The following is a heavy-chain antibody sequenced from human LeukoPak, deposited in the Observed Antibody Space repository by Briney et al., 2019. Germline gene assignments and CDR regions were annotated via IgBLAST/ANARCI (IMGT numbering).Heavy chain of an antibody. CDR2: ISWNSGSI. D-gene: IGHD6-19*01. J-gene: IGHJ4*02. Sequence: GRSLRLSCAASGFTFDGYAMHWVRQAPGKGLEWVSGISWNSGSIGYADSVKGRFTISRDNAKNSLYLQMNSLRAEDTALYYCAKDIGRGYSSGPGNWGQGTLVTVSS. CDR1: GFTFDGYA. V-gene: IGHV3-9*01. CDR3: AKDIGRGYSSGPGN.